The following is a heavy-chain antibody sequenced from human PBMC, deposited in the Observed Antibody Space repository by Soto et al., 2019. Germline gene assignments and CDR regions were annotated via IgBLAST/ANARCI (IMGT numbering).Heavy chain of an antibody. V-gene: IGHV4-59*01. J-gene: IGHJ3*02. Sequence: ETLSLTCSVSGGSISSYYWSWIRQPPGKGLEWIGYMSYSGSTNYSPSFKSRVTISVDTSRDQISLKLSSVTAADTAVYYCARGWGPGDALDIWGQGKKVTASS. CDR3: ARGWGPGDALDI. CDR2: MSYSGST. D-gene: IGHD3-16*01. CDR1: GGSISSYY.